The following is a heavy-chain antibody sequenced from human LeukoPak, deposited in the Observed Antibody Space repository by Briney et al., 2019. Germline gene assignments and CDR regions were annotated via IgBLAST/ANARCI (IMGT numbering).Heavy chain of an antibody. Sequence: SETLSLTCTVSGGSISSYYWSWIRQPAGKGLEWIGRMFTSGSTHYNPSLKSRVTMSLDTSKNQFSLKLSSVTAADTAVYYCARDGPWDSYSYHLDYWGQGTLVTVSS. CDR1: GGSISSYY. CDR2: MFTSGST. D-gene: IGHD5-18*01. CDR3: ARDGPWDSYSYHLDY. V-gene: IGHV4-4*07. J-gene: IGHJ4*02.